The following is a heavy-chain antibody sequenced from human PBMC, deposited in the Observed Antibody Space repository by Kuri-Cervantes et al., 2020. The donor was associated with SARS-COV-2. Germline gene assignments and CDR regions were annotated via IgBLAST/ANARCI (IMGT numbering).Heavy chain of an antibody. J-gene: IGHJ4*02. CDR3: ARDSSSGWFSY. Sequence: GGSLRLSCAASGFTFSSYSMNWVRQAPGKGLEWVSSISSSSSYIYYADSVKGRFTISRDNAKNSLYLQMNSLRAEDTAVYYCARDSSSGWFSYWGQGTLVTVSS. D-gene: IGHD6-19*01. CDR2: ISSSSSYI. V-gene: IGHV3-21*01. CDR1: GFTFSSYS.